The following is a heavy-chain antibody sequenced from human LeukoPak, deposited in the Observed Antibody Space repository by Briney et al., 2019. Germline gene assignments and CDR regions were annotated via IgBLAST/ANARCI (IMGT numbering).Heavy chain of an antibody. CDR2: ISSATSTI. V-gene: IGHV3-48*04. CDR1: GFTFSSTC. Sequence: GGSLRLSCAASGFTFSSTCMNWVRQAPGKGLEWVSYISSATSTIYYADSVKGRFTISRDNAKNSLYLQMNSLRAEDTAVYYCARDVTYYGGDWFDPWGQGTLVTVSS. J-gene: IGHJ5*02. CDR3: ARDVTYYGGDWFDP. D-gene: IGHD4-23*01.